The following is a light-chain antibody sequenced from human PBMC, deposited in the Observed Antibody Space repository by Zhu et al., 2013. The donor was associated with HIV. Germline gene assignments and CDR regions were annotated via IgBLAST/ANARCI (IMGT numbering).Light chain of an antibody. CDR2: WAS. V-gene: IGKV4-1*01. Sequence: DIVMTQSPDSLAVSLGERATINCKSSQSVLYSSNNKNYLAWYQQNPGQPPKLLIYWASTRESGVPDRFSGSGSGTDFTLTISSLEPEDFAVYYCQQYNNWPRTFGQGTKVEIK. CDR3: QQYNNWPRT. CDR1: QSVLYSSNNKNY. J-gene: IGKJ1*01.